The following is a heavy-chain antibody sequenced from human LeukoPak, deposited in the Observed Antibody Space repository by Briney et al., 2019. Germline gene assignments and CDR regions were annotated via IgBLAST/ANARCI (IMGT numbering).Heavy chain of an antibody. V-gene: IGHV1-8*01. CDR1: GYTFTSYD. J-gene: IGHJ6*02. CDR3: AKGHYYYYGMDV. Sequence: GASVKVSCKASGYTFTSYDINCVRQATGQGLEWMGWMNPNSGNTGYAQRFQGRVTMTRNTSISTAYMELSSLRSEDTAVYYCAKGHYYYYGMDVWGQGTTVTVSS. CDR2: MNPNSGNT.